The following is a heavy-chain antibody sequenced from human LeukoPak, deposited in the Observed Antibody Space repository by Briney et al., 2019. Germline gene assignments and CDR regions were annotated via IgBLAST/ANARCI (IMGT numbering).Heavy chain of an antibody. CDR3: ASLRITIFGVVTPPDV. CDR2: IYSGGST. J-gene: IGHJ6*04. V-gene: IGHV3-66*02. D-gene: IGHD3-3*01. Sequence: GGSLRLSXAASGFTVSSNYMSWVRQAPGKGLEWVSVIYSGGSTYYADSVKGRFTISRDNSKNTLYLQMNSLRAEDTAVYYCASLRITIFGVVTPPDVWGKGTTVTVSS. CDR1: GFTVSSNY.